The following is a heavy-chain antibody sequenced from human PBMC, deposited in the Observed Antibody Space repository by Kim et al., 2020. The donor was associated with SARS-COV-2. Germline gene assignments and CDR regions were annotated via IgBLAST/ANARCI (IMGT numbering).Heavy chain of an antibody. CDR1: GFSVTSNF. J-gene: IGHJ4*02. CDR3: ARDRSCSGGSCWGT. D-gene: IGHD2-15*01. Sequence: GGSLRLSCAASGFSVTSNFMTWVRQAPGKGLEWVSLIYSGGSTYYADSVKGRFTISGDNSKNTLYLQMNSLRADDTAVYYCARDRSCSGGSCWGTWGQGTLVTVSS. CDR2: IYSGGST. V-gene: IGHV3-53*01.